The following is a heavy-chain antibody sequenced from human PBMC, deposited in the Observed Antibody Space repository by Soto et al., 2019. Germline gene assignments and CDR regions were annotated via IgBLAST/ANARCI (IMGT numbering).Heavy chain of an antibody. CDR2: ISGNGRII. Sequence: QVQLVESGGGLVKPGGSLRLSCATSGFIFSDYYMHWIRQAPGKGLEWISYISGNGRIIQYPESAKGRFTISRDNAQNSLYLQMNSLRAEDTALYFCARDFDADSRTDFDYWGQGTLVTVSS. D-gene: IGHD4-17*01. CDR1: GFIFSDYY. J-gene: IGHJ4*02. V-gene: IGHV3-11*01. CDR3: ARDFDADSRTDFDY.